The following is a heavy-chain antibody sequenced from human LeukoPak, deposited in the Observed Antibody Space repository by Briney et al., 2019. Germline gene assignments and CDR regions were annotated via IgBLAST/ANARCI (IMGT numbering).Heavy chain of an antibody. CDR3: AKAGDILTGYPSHFDY. Sequence: GGSLRLSCAASGFTFSSYCMNWVRQAPGKGLEWVSAISGSGGSTYYADSVKGRFTISRDNSKNTLYLQMNSLRAEDTAVYYCAKAGDILTGYPSHFDYWGQGTLVTVSS. D-gene: IGHD3-9*01. J-gene: IGHJ4*02. CDR1: GFTFSSYC. V-gene: IGHV3-23*01. CDR2: ISGSGGST.